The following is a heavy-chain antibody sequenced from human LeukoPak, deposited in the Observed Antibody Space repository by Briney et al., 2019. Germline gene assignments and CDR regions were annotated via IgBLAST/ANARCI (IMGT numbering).Heavy chain of an antibody. CDR2: IWYDGSNK. J-gene: IGHJ4*02. D-gene: IGHD2-2*01. Sequence: GGSLRLSCAASGFTFSSYGMHWVRQAPGKGLEWVAVIWYDGSNKYYADSVKGRFTISRDNSKNTLYLQMNSLRAEDTAVYYCAREEPYYCSSTSCYPYWGQGTLVTVSS. CDR1: GFTFSSYG. V-gene: IGHV3-30*19. CDR3: AREEPYYCSSTSCYPY.